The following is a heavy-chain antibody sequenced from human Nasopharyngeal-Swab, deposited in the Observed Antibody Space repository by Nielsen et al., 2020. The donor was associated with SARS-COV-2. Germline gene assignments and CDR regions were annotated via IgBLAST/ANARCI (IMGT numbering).Heavy chain of an antibody. CDR1: GFTFSSYA. D-gene: IGHD3-16*01. J-gene: IGHJ4*02. CDR2: ISGSGGST. V-gene: IGHV3-23*01. Sequence: GESLKISCAASGFTFSSYAMSWVRQAPGKGLEWASAISGSGGSTYYADSVKGRFTISRDNSKNTLYLQMNSLRAEDTAVYYCAKDPTRLWDVSIWGQGTLVTVSS. CDR3: AKDPTRLWDVSI.